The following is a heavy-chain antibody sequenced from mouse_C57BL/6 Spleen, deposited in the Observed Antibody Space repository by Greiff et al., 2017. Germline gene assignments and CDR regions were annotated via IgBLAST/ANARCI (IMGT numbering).Heavy chain of an antibody. CDR1: GFTFNTYA. V-gene: IGHV10-3*01. J-gene: IGHJ1*03. Sequence: EVQLQQSGGGLVQPKGSLKLSCAASGFTFNTYAMHWVRQAPGKGLEWVARIRSKSSTYATYYADSVKDRFTISRDDSQIMLYLQMNNLKTEDTAMYYCVRDSDDYYGSSYLWYFDVWGTGTTVTVSS. D-gene: IGHD1-1*01. CDR3: VRDSDDYYGSSYLWYFDV. CDR2: IRSKSSTYAT.